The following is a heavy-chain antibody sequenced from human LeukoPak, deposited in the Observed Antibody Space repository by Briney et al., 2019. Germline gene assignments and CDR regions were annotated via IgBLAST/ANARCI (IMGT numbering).Heavy chain of an antibody. CDR2: INWNGGST. CDR1: GFTFSSYS. CDR3: ARWHSSSGFDY. J-gene: IGHJ4*02. Sequence: GGSLRLSCAASGFTFSSYSMNWVRQAPGKGLEWVSGINWNGGSTGYADSVKGRFTISRDNAKNSLYLQMNSLRAEDTALYYCARWHSSSGFDYWGQGTLVTVSS. V-gene: IGHV3-20*04. D-gene: IGHD6-6*01.